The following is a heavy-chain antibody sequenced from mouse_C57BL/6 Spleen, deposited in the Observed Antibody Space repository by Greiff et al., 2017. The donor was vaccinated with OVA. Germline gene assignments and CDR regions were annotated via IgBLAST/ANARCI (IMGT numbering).Heavy chain of an antibody. Sequence: QVQLQQSGAELMKPGASVKLSCKATGYTFTGYWIEWVKQRPGHGLEWIGEILPGSGSTNYNAKFKGKATFTADTSSNTAYMQLSSLTTEDSAIYYCARSYGSSPYAMDYWGQGTSVTVSS. D-gene: IGHD1-1*01. CDR3: ARSYGSSPYAMDY. CDR1: GYTFTGYW. J-gene: IGHJ4*01. CDR2: ILPGSGST. V-gene: IGHV1-9*01.